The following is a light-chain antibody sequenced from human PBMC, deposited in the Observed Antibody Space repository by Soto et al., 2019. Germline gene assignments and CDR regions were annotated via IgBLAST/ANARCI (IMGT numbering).Light chain of an antibody. V-gene: IGKV3-11*01. J-gene: IGKJ5*01. Sequence: EIVLTQSPATLSLSPGERATLSCRASQSVGSFLAWYQQKAGQAPRLLIYGAFNRAGGVPDRFSGSVSGTDFTLTISRLEPEDFAVYYCEQYNNWFSITFGQGTRLEIK. CDR2: GAF. CDR3: EQYNNWFSIT. CDR1: QSVGSF.